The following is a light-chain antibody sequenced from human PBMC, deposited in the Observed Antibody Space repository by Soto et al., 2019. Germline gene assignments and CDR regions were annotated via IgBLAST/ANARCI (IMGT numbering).Light chain of an antibody. Sequence: QSALTQPRSVSGSPGQSVTISCTGSISDVGGYNYVSWYQQHPGKAPKLMIYDVSKRPSGFPDRFSGSKSANTASLTISGRQAEDEADYYCSSYVGRYIHHVFGGGTKVTVL. V-gene: IGLV2-11*01. CDR3: SSYVGRYIHHV. CDR1: ISDVGGYNY. J-gene: IGLJ1*01. CDR2: DVS.